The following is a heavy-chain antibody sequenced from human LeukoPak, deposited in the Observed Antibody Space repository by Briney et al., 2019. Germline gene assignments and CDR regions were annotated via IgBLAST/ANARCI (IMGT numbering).Heavy chain of an antibody. CDR3: AKDGVVVAATPFDY. D-gene: IGHD2-15*01. Sequence: GGSLGLSCAASGFTFSSYGMHWVRQAPGKGLEWVAFIRYDGSNKYYADSVKGRFTISRDNSKNTLYLQMNSLRAEDTAVYYCAKDGVVVAATPFDYWGQGTLVTVSS. CDR2: IRYDGSNK. J-gene: IGHJ4*02. V-gene: IGHV3-30*02. CDR1: GFTFSSYG.